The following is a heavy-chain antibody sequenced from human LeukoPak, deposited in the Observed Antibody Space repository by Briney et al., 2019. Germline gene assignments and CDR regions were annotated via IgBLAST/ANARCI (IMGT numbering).Heavy chain of an antibody. V-gene: IGHV1-18*01. CDR3: ARDRASYYYGSGCLGY. J-gene: IGHJ4*02. CDR1: GYTFTSYG. Sequence: ASVKVSCKASGYTFTSYGISWVRQAPGQGLEWMGWISAYNGNTNYAQKLQGRATMTTDTSTSTAYMELRSLRSDDTAVYYCARDRASYYYGSGCLGYWGQGTLVTVSS. CDR2: ISAYNGNT. D-gene: IGHD3-10*01.